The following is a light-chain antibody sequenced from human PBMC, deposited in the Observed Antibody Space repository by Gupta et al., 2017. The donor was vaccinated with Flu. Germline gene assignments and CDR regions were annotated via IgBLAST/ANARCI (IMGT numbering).Light chain of an antibody. CDR2: DAS. V-gene: IGKV3-11*01. J-gene: IGKJ2*03. Sequence: EIVLTQSPATLSLSPGERATLSCRASQSVSSYLAWYQQKPGQAPRLLIYDASNRATGIPARFSGSGSGTXFTLTIXSLEPEEFAVYYCQQRSNWLYSFGXGTKLEIK. CDR1: QSVSSY. CDR3: QQRSNWLYS.